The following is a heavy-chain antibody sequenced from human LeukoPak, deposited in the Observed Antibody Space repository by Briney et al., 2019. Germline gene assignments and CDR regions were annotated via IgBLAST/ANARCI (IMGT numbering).Heavy chain of an antibody. V-gene: IGHV3-23*01. Sequence: GGSLRLSCAASGFTFSSYAMSWVRQAPGKGLEWVSAISGSGGSTYYADSVKGRFTISRDNSKNTLYLQMNSLRAEDTAVYYCARMRYSGYDSFDYWGQGNLVTVSS. CDR1: GFTFSSYA. D-gene: IGHD5-12*01. CDR3: ARMRYSGYDSFDY. J-gene: IGHJ4*02. CDR2: ISGSGGST.